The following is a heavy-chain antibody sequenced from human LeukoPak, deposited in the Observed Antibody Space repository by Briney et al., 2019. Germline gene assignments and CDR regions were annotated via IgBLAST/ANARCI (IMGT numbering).Heavy chain of an antibody. CDR1: GFTFSDYT. D-gene: IGHD1-26*01. J-gene: IGHJ6*02. Sequence: GGSLRLSCAASGFTFSDYTMNWVRQAPGKGLEWVSSITRSSNDIYYADSEKGRFTISRDNAKSSLYLQLNSLGAEDTAVYYCARDHRQGGAYYYGMDVWGQGTTVTVSS. CDR3: ARDHRQGGAYYYGMDV. CDR2: ITRSSNDI. V-gene: IGHV3-21*01.